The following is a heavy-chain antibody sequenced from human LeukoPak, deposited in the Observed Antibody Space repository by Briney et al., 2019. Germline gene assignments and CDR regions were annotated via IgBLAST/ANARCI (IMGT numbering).Heavy chain of an antibody. D-gene: IGHD5-18*01. CDR3: AKSLELEAMAYYFDC. Sequence: GGSLRLSCAASGFTLSSYGMHWVRQAPGKGLEWVALISYDGSNKYYADSVKGRFAISRDNSKNTLYLQMNSLRAEDTAVYYCAKSLELEAMAYYFDCWGQGTLVTVSS. CDR2: ISYDGSNK. V-gene: IGHV3-30*18. J-gene: IGHJ4*02. CDR1: GFTLSSYG.